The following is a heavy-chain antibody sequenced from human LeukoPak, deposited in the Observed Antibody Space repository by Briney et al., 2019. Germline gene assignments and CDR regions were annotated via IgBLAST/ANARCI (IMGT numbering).Heavy chain of an antibody. D-gene: IGHD3-9*01. Sequence: PGGSLRLSCAASGFTFRDYWMSWVRQAPGKGLEWVSYISSSGSTIYYADSVKGRFTISRDNAKNSLYLQMNSLRAEDTAVYYCASQYYDILTGYYHSFDYWGQGTLVTVSS. CDR3: ASQYYDILTGYYHSFDY. CDR1: GFTFRDYW. J-gene: IGHJ4*02. V-gene: IGHV3-11*04. CDR2: ISSSGSTI.